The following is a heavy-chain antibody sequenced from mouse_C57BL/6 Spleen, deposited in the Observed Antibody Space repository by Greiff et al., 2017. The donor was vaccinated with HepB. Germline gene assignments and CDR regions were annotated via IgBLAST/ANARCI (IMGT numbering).Heavy chain of an antibody. CDR2: INYDGSST. D-gene: IGHD1-1*01. V-gene: IGHV5-16*01. Sequence: EVHLVESEGGLVQPGRSMKLSCTASGFTFSDYYMAWVRQVPEKGLEWVANINYDGSSTYYLDSLKSRFIISRDNAKNILYLQMSSLKSEDTATYYCAREVLTTVYFDYWGQGTTLTVSS. CDR1: GFTFSDYY. CDR3: AREVLTTVYFDY. J-gene: IGHJ2*01.